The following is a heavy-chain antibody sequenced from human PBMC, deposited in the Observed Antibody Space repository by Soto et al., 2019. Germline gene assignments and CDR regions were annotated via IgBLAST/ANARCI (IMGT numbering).Heavy chain of an antibody. J-gene: IGHJ6*02. D-gene: IGHD1-26*01. Sequence: GGSLRLSCAASGFTFSSYGMHWVRQAPGKGLEWVAVIWYDGSNKYYADSLKGRFTISRDNSKNTLYRQMNILRAEDTAVYSCARSPVGATYYYYGMDVWGQGTTVTVSS. V-gene: IGHV3-33*01. CDR1: GFTFSSYG. CDR2: IWYDGSNK. CDR3: ARSPVGATYYYYGMDV.